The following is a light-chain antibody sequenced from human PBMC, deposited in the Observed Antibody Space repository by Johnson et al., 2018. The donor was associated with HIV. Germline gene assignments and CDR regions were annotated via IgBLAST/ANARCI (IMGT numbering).Light chain of an antibody. CDR2: DNN. CDR3: GTWDNGLITYV. V-gene: IGLV1-51*01. Sequence: QSVLTQPPSVSAAPGQKVTISCSGSSSNIGNNYVSWYQQLPGTAPKLLIYDNNERPSGIPDRFSGSKSGTSATLGITGLQTGDEADYYCGTWDNGLITYVFGTGTKVTGL. CDR1: SSNIGNNY. J-gene: IGLJ1*01.